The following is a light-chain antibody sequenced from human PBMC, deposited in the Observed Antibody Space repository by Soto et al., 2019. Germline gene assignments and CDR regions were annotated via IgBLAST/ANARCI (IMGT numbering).Light chain of an antibody. J-gene: IGKJ2*01. CDR2: GAS. V-gene: IGKV3-15*01. CDR1: QSVSSN. CDR3: QQYNNWPPAYT. Sequence: EIVMTQSPATLSLSPGERATLSCRASQSVSSNLAWYQQKPGQAPRLLIYGASTRATGIPASFSGSGSGTEFTLTISSLQPEDFAVYYCQQYNNWPPAYTFGQGTKLEIK.